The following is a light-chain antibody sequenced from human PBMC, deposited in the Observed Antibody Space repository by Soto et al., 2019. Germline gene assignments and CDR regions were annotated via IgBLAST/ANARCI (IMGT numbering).Light chain of an antibody. V-gene: IGKV3-20*01. CDR1: QRVSSSY. J-gene: IGKJ5*01. Sequence: EIVLTQSPGTLSLSPGERATLSCRASQRVSSSYLAWYQQKPGLAPRLLIYGASSRATGVPGRFSGSGSGTDFTLTISRLEPEDFAVYYCQQYGSSPLVTFGQGTRLEIK. CDR3: QQYGSSPLVT. CDR2: GAS.